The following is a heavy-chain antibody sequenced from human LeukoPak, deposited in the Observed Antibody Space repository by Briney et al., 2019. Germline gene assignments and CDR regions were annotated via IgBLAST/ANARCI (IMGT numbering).Heavy chain of an antibody. J-gene: IGHJ2*01. CDR2: FYFSRST. V-gene: IGHV4-59*02. CDR1: GGSVTSYY. Sequence: SETLSLTCTVSGGSVTSYYWSWIRQPPGKGLEWIGYFYFSRSTNYNPSLKSRVAISVDTSENQFSLKLSSVTAADTAVYYCARDQGAGYFDLWGRGTLVTVSS. CDR3: ARDQGAGYFDL. D-gene: IGHD1-26*01.